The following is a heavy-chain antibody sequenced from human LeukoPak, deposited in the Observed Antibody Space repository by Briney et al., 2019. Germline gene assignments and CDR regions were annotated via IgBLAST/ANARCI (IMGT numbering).Heavy chain of an antibody. Sequence: SQTLSLTCAISGDSVSSNSAAWNWIRQSPSRGLEWLGRTYYRSKWYNDYAESVKSRITINPDTSKNQFSLQLNSVTPEDTAVYYCARELLWFGELLGVWFDPWGQGTLVTVSS. CDR2: TYYRSKWYN. CDR3: ARELLWFGELLGVWFDP. CDR1: GDSVSSNSAA. J-gene: IGHJ5*02. D-gene: IGHD3-10*01. V-gene: IGHV6-1*01.